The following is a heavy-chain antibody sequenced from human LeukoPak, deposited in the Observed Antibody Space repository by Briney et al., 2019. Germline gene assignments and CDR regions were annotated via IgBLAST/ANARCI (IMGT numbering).Heavy chain of an antibody. CDR3: ARDRYSSGLDY. J-gene: IGHJ4*02. V-gene: IGHV3-74*01. CDR1: GFTFSRSW. CDR2: INGGGTST. D-gene: IGHD6-19*01. Sequence: GGSLRLSCTVSGFTFSRSWMRWVRQAPGKGLVWVSHINGGGTSTNYADSVKGRFTISRDNAKNTLYLQMKSLRAEDTAVYYCARDRYSSGLDYWGQGTLVTVSS.